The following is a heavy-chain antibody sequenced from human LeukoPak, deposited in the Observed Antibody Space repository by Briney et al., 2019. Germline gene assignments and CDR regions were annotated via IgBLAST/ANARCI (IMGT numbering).Heavy chain of an antibody. J-gene: IGHJ6*02. CDR2: ISSSGSGGNT. Sequence: GGSLRLSCVASGVTLSNYAMSWARQAPGKGLEWVSGISSSGSGGNTYYADSVKGRFTISRDSSRNTLFLHMNTLRAEDTAVYYCARDQIAHYYDSSGYYYGYYGMDVWGQGTTVTVSS. V-gene: IGHV3-23*01. D-gene: IGHD3-22*01. CDR1: GVTLSNYA. CDR3: ARDQIAHYYDSSGYYYGYYGMDV.